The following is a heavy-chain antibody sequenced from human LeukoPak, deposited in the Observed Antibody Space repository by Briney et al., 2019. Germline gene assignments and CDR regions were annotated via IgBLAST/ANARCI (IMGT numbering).Heavy chain of an antibody. V-gene: IGHV4-34*01. CDR2: INHSGST. J-gene: IGHJ4*02. CDR3: ARGHYYDSSGYYYVLYYFDY. CDR1: GGSFSGYY. Sequence: SETLSLTCAVYGGSFSGYYWSWIRQPPGKGLEWIGEINHSGSTNYNPSLKSRVTISVDTSKNQFSLKLSSVTAADTAVYYCARGHYYDSSGYYYVLYYFDYWGQGTLVTVSS. D-gene: IGHD3-22*01.